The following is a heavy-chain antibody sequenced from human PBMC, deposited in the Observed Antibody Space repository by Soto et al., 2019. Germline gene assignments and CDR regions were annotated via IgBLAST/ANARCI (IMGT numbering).Heavy chain of an antibody. CDR2: IFYTGST. CDR1: GNSISDRNYY. CDR3: ATMTGFLVPTLEADY. D-gene: IGHD3-3*01. Sequence: HLQLQESGPGLVKPSETLSLTCTVSGNSISDRNYYWGWIRQPPGKGLEWIGSIFYTGSTSYSPSLRGGVTISVDTSKNQFSLKVTSVTAADTAIYFCATMTGFLVPTLEADYWGQGALVTVSS. V-gene: IGHV4-39*01. J-gene: IGHJ4*02.